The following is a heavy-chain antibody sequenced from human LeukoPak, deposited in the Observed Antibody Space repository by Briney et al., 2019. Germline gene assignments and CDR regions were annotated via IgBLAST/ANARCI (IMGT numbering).Heavy chain of an antibody. CDR3: MRAQLASGTDY. D-gene: IGHD3-3*02. J-gene: IGHJ4*02. CDR1: VVTARYNA. Sequence: PGGCLRLSCAASVVTARYNAMTGGPHAPGKGLECVSTIYADVTTYDADSMQGRCAISPYKSKNTLHRQMKSRAAQNTTVQYCMRAQLASGTDYWGQGTLVTVSS. CDR2: IYADVTT. V-gene: IGHV3-53*01.